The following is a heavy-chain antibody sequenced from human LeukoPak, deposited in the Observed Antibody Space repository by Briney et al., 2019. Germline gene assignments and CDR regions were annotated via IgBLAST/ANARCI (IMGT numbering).Heavy chain of an antibody. CDR1: GFTFSSYA. V-gene: IGHV3-21*05. CDR3: ARDTFQPGLIDS. J-gene: IGHJ4*02. Sequence: GGSLRLSCAASGFTFSSYAMNWVRQAPGKGLEWVSYINTDSSDIHYADSVKGRFTISRDNARNTLYLQLSSLRAEDSGVYYCARDTFQPGLIDSWGQGTLVTVSS. CDR2: INTDSSDI. D-gene: IGHD2-2*01.